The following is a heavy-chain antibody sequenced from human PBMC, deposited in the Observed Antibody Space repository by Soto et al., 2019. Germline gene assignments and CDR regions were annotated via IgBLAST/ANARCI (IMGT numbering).Heavy chain of an antibody. V-gene: IGHV4-4*02. CDR2: IYPSGST. CDR3: ARDPSFGALDY. Sequence: SETLSLTCAVSSDSISSTKWWSWVCQSPGKGLEWIGEIYPSGSTNYNPSLKSRVTISEDRSKNQFSLKLTSVTAADTAVYYCARDPSFGALDYWGQGARVTVSS. J-gene: IGHJ4*02. CDR1: SDSISSTKW. D-gene: IGHD3-10*01.